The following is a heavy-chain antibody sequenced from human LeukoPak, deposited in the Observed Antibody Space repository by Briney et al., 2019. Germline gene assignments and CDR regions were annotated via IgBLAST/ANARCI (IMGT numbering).Heavy chain of an antibody. D-gene: IGHD2-2*01. V-gene: IGHV3-11*01. CDR3: ARDGYCSSTSCLAYYYYGMDV. CDR2: ISSSGSTI. CDR1: GFTFSDYY. Sequence: GGSLRLSCAASGFTFSDYYMSWIRQAPGKGLEWVSYISSSGSTIYYADSVKGRFTISRDNAKNSLYLQMNSLRAEDTAVYYCARDGYCSSTSCLAYYYYGMDVWGRGTTVTVSS. J-gene: IGHJ6*02.